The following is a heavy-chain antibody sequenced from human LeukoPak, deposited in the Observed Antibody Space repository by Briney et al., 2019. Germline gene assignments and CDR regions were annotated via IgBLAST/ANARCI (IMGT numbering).Heavy chain of an antibody. J-gene: IGHJ4*02. D-gene: IGHD6-13*01. CDR2: ISYDGSYK. CDR1: EXTFSTYG. V-gene: IGHV3-30*18. CDR3: AKDRYSGLNTIDY. Sequence: GGSLRLSCAASEXTFSTYGMHWVRQAPGKGLEWVAVISYDGSYKFYADSVKGRLTISRDNSKSTLYLQMNSLRAEDTAVYYCAKDRYSGLNTIDYWGQGTLVTVSS.